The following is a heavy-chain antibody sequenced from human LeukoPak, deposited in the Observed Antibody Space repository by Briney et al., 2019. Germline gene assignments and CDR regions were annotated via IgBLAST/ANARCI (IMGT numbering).Heavy chain of an antibody. V-gene: IGHV4-4*02. J-gene: IGHJ4*02. CDR3: ARGATGFRRFGVVRYYFDY. D-gene: IGHD3-3*01. Sequence: PSETLSLTCAVSGGSVSHSNWWTWVRQSPGKGLEWIGEVHPSEGTNYNPSLKSRVTISLDKSKNQFSLKLSSVTAADTAVYYCARGATGFRRFGVVRYYFDYWGQGTLVTVSS. CDR2: VHPSEGT. CDR1: GGSVSHSNW.